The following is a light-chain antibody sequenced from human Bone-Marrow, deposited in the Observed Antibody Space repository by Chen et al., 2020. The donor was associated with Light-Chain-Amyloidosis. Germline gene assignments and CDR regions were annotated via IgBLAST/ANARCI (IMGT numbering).Light chain of an antibody. CDR1: DLPTKY. CDR3: HSAECSGTYEVI. Sequence: SYELTQPPSVAVSPGQTARITCSGEDLPTKYAYWYQQKPGQAPVLVIHRDTERPSGISERFSGSSEGTSDTSTLSGVEVEDEADYDCHSAECSGTYEVIVGGGTKLTVL. V-gene: IGLV3-25*03. J-gene: IGLJ2*01. CDR2: RDT.